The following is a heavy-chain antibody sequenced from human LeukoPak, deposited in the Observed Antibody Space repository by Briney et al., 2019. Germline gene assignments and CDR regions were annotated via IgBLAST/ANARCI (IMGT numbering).Heavy chain of an antibody. Sequence: PAGSLMRFCAASGFIISSYEMNWGRQAPGQGLEWVSYISSSGSTIYYADPVKGGFTISRDNAKNSLYLQMNSLRAEDTAVYYCAELGITMIGGVWGKGTTVTISS. CDR1: GFIISSYE. V-gene: IGHV3-48*03. D-gene: IGHD3-10*02. CDR3: AELGITMIGGV. J-gene: IGHJ6*04. CDR2: ISSSGSTI.